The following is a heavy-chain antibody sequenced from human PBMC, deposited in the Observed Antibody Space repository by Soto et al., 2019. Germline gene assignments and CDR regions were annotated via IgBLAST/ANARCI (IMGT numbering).Heavy chain of an antibody. Sequence: PGGSLRLSCAASGFTFSSSGMHWVRQAPGKGQEWAAVIWYDGSDKNYAESVKGRFTISRDNSKNTLYLQMNSLKTEDTAVYYCTTGGRGPIPYDFWSGYHEYYYYMDVWGKGTTVTVSS. CDR2: IWYDGSDK. CDR1: GFTFSSSG. D-gene: IGHD3-3*01. J-gene: IGHJ6*03. V-gene: IGHV3-33*01. CDR3: TTGGRGPIPYDFWSGYHEYYYYMDV.